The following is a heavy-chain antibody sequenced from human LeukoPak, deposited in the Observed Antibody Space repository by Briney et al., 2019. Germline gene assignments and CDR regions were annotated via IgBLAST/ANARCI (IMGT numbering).Heavy chain of an antibody. J-gene: IGHJ6*02. CDR2: INSDGSST. Sequence: GGSLRLSCAASGFTFSSYCMHWVRQAPGKGLVWVSRINSDGSSTSYADSVKGRFTISRDNAKNTLYLQMNSLRAEDTAVYYCARVAEYSSPGVGMDVWGQGTTVTVSS. D-gene: IGHD6-6*01. V-gene: IGHV3-74*01. CDR1: GFTFSSYC. CDR3: ARVAEYSSPGVGMDV.